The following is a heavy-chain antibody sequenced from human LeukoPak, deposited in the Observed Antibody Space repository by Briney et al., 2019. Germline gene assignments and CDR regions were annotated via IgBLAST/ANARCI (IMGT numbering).Heavy chain of an antibody. CDR2: ISSSSSYT. V-gene: IGHV3-11*06. Sequence: PGGSLRLSCAASGFTFSDYYMSWIRQAPGKGLEWVSYISSSSSYTNYADSVKGRFTISRDNAKNSLYLQMNSLRAEDTAVYYCARDTYDFWSGYFFDYWGQGTLVTVSS. CDR3: ARDTYDFWSGYFFDY. D-gene: IGHD3-3*01. CDR1: GFTFSDYY. J-gene: IGHJ4*02.